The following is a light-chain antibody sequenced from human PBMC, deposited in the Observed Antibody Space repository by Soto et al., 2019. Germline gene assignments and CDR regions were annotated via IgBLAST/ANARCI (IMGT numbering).Light chain of an antibody. V-gene: IGKV3-20*01. CDR2: GAS. CDR3: QQYGTTPIN. J-gene: IGKJ5*01. CDR1: QSVSNSY. Sequence: EIVLTQSPGTLSLSPGERATLSCRASQSVSNSYLAWYQQKPGQAPRLLMYGASNRATGIPDRFSGSGSETDFTLTISRLEPEDFAVYYCQQYGTTPINFGQGTRLEIK.